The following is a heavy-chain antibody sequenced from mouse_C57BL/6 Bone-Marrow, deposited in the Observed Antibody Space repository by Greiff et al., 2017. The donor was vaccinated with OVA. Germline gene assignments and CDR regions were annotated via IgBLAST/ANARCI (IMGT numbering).Heavy chain of an antibody. CDR1: GFTFSDYG. V-gene: IGHV5-17*01. Sequence: VQLKESGGGLVKPGGSLKLSCAASGFTFSDYGMHWVRQAPEKGLEWVAYISSGSSTIYYADTVKGRFTISRDNAKNTLFMQMTSLRSEDTAMYYCARWLPWYFDVWGTGTTVTVSS. CDR2: ISSGSSTI. D-gene: IGHD2-2*01. CDR3: ARWLPWYFDV. J-gene: IGHJ1*03.